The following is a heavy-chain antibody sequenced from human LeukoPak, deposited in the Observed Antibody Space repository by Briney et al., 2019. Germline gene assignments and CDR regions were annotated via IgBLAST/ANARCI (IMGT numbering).Heavy chain of an antibody. J-gene: IGHJ4*02. CDR3: ARQPNPDFDY. CDR2: IYPYDSNT. V-gene: IGHV5-51*01. CDR1: GYRLTNYW. Sequence: GESLQISCKSSGYRLTNYWIGWVRQMPGKGLEWMGIIYPYDSNTIYSPSFQGQVTISVDKSISTAYLQWSSLKASDTAMYYCARQPNPDFDYWGQGTLVTVSS.